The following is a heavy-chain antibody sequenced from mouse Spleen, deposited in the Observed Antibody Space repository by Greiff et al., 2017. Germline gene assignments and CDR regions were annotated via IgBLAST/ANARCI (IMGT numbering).Heavy chain of an antibody. CDR2: IDPETGGT. CDR3: TRRSPYYYGSRGFAY. CDR1: GYTFTDYE. D-gene: IGHD1-1*01. Sequence: QVQLQQSGAELVRPGASVTLSCKASGYTFTDYEMHWVKQTPVHGLEWIGAIDPETGGTAYNQKFKGKAILTADKSSSTAYMELRSLTSEDSAVYYCTRRSPYYYGSRGFAYWGQGTLVTVSA. V-gene: IGHV1-15*01. J-gene: IGHJ3*01.